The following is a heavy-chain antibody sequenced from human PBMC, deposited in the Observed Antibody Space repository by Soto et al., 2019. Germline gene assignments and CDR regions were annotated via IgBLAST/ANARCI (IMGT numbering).Heavy chain of an antibody. CDR3: ARARVVTTNYYDYGMDV. CDR2: ISYDGSNK. Sequence: QPGGSLRLSCAASGFTLSSYAMHWVRQAPGKGLEGVAVISYDGSNKYYADSVKGRFTISRDNSKNTLYLQNNSLRDEDTAVYYCARARVVTTNYYDYGMDVWGQGTTFTVSS. J-gene: IGHJ6*02. D-gene: IGHD2-21*02. V-gene: IGHV3-30-3*01. CDR1: GFTLSSYA.